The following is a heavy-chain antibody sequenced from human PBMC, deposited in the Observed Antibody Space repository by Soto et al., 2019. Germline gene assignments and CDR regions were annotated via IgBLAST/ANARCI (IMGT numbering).Heavy chain of an antibody. Sequence: SATLSLTSIIPCYSIIRGSYYWCWIRQPPGKGLEWIGSIYYTGSTNYNPSLKSRVTISADTSNNHFSLRLSSVTAADTAVYYCFRRLDFRTGYFTAKMAVW. J-gene: IGHJ6*01. CDR1: CYSIIRGSYY. CDR2: IYYTGST. D-gene: IGHD3-3*01. CDR3: FRRLDFRTGYFTAKMAV. V-gene: IGHV4-39*02.